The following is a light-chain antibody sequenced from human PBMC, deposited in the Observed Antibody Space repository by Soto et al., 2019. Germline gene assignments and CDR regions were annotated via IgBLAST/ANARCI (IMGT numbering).Light chain of an antibody. CDR2: DAS. V-gene: IGKV1-5*01. Sequence: DIQMTQSPSTLSASVGDRVTITCRASQSISGWLAWYQQKPGKAPKLLIYDASTLESGVPSRFSGSESGAEFTLTINSLQPDDSATYYCKKYKSLYTFGQGTKVGIK. CDR1: QSISGW. J-gene: IGKJ2*01. CDR3: KKYKSLYT.